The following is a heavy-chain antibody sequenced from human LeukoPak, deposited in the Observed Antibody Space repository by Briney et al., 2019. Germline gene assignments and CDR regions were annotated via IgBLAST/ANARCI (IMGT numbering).Heavy chain of an antibody. CDR3: ARDHYYDSSGYYSSAFDI. CDR2: INPNSGGT. D-gene: IGHD3-22*01. V-gene: IGHV1-2*02. J-gene: IGHJ3*02. CDR1: GGDFNSHI. Sequence: GSSVKVSCKASGGDFNSHIINWVRQAPGQGLEWMGWINPNSGGTNYAQKFQGRVTMTRDTSISTAYMELSRLRSDDTAVYYCARDHYYDSSGYYSSAFDIWGQGTMVTVSS.